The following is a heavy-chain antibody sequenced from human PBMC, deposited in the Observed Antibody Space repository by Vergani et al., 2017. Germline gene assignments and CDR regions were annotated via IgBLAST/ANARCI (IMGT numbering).Heavy chain of an antibody. J-gene: IGHJ4*02. CDR1: GYTFTGYY. D-gene: IGHD3-10*01. CDR2: INPNSGGT. V-gene: IGHV1-2*02. CDR3: AMYYYGSGNTVVAFDY. Sequence: QVQLVQSGAEVKKPGASVKVSCKASGYTFTGYYLHWVRQAPGQGLEWMGWINPNSGGTNYAQKFQGRVTMTRDTSISTAYMELSRLRSDDTAVYYCAMYYYGSGNTVVAFDYWGQGTLVTVSS.